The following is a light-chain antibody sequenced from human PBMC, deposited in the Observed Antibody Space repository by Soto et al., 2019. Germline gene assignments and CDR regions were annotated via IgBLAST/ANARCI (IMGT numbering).Light chain of an antibody. J-gene: IGLJ3*02. V-gene: IGLV1-47*01. CDR2: RNN. CDR3: AAWDDSLSGGV. CDR1: SSNIGSNY. Sequence: QSVLTQPPSASGTPGQRVTISCSGSSSNIGSNYVYWYQQLPGTAPKLLIYRNNQRPSGVPDRFSGSKSGTSASLAISALRSEDEADYYCAAWDDSLSGGVFGGGTKLTV.